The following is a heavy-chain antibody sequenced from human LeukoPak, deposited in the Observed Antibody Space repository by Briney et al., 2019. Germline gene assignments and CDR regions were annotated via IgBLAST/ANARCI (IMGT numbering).Heavy chain of an antibody. Sequence: SETLSLTCTVSGGSISSYYWSWIRQPPGKGLEWIGCIYYSGSTNYNPSLKSRVTISVDTSKNQFSLKLSSVTAADTAVYYCARHNDRDSSSWYFDYWGQGTLVTVSS. CDR3: ARHNDRDSSSWYFDY. CDR1: GGSISSYY. J-gene: IGHJ4*02. V-gene: IGHV4-59*08. D-gene: IGHD6-13*01. CDR2: IYYSGST.